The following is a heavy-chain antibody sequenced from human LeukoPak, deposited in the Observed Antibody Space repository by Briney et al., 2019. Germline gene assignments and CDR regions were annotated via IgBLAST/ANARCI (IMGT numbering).Heavy chain of an antibody. CDR2: INPNSGRT. Sequence: ASVKVSCKASGYTFTSSDLNWVRQAAGQGLEWMGWINPNSGRTGYAQKFQGRVAMTAKTSISTAYMELSSLTFDDTAVYYCARGRAGLAAAGTYDCWGQGTLITVSS. CDR3: ARGRAGLAAAGTYDC. V-gene: IGHV1-8*01. D-gene: IGHD6-13*01. CDR1: GYTFTSSD. J-gene: IGHJ4*02.